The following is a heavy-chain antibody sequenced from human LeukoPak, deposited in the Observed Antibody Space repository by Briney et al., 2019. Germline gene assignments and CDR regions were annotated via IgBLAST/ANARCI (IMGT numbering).Heavy chain of an antibody. V-gene: IGHV4-59*12. Sequence: SETLSLTCTVSGGSINTFYWSWFRQSPGKGLGWIGFISYSVSTNYDPSLKSRVTILLDTPKNQVSLKMRYVTAADTAMYYCGKVGGNSNSWGQGTLVTVSS. CDR1: GGSINTFY. CDR2: ISYSVST. J-gene: IGHJ4*02. CDR3: GKVGGNSNS. D-gene: IGHD4-23*01.